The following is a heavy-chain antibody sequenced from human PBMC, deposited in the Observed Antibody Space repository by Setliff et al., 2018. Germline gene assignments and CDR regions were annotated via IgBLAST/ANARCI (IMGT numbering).Heavy chain of an antibody. Sequence: ASVKVSCKTLGKSFTKYDFHWVRQATGQGLEWMGWMHPNSGNTGYAQKFQGRVTMTSNTAINTAYMELMRLSSEDTAVYYCVTAQGAEHFDYWGQGSLVTVSS. CDR1: GKSFTKYD. CDR3: VTAQGAEHFDY. D-gene: IGHD3-16*01. V-gene: IGHV1-8*01. CDR2: MHPNSGNT. J-gene: IGHJ4*02.